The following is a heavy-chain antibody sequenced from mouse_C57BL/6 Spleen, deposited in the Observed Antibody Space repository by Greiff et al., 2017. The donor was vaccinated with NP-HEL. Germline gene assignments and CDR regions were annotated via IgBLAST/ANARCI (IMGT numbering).Heavy chain of an antibody. CDR1: GYTFTSYG. CDR3: ARGGYYGSSSLDY. D-gene: IGHD1-1*01. Sequence: QVHVKQSGAELARPGASVKLSCKASGYTFTSYGISWVKQRTGQGLEWIGEIYPRSGNTYYNEKFKGKATLTADKSSSTAYMELRSLTSEDSAVYFCARGGYYGSSSLDYWGQGTTLTVSS. J-gene: IGHJ2*01. V-gene: IGHV1-81*01. CDR2: IYPRSGNT.